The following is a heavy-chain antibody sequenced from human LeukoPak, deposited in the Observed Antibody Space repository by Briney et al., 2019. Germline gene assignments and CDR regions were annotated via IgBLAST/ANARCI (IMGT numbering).Heavy chain of an antibody. Sequence: SETLSLTCTVSGGSISSSSYYWGWIRQPPGKGLEWLGSIYYSGSTYYNPSLKSRVTISVDTSKNQFSLKLSSVTAADTAVYYCARHWGSSGWNYFDYWGQGTLVTVSS. D-gene: IGHD6-19*01. CDR3: ARHWGSSGWNYFDY. J-gene: IGHJ4*02. CDR2: IYYSGST. V-gene: IGHV4-39*01. CDR1: GGSISSSSYY.